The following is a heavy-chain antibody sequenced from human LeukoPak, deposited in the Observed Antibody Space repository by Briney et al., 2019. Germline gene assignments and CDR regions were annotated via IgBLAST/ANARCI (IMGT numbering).Heavy chain of an antibody. CDR1: GFTVSSNY. CDR2: IYSGGST. Sequence: PGGSLRLSCAASGFTVSSNYMSWVRQAPGKGLEWVSVIYSGGSTYYADSVKGRFTISRDNCKNTLYLQMNSLRAEDTAVYYCASHYLYYYDSSGYFSYWGQGTLVTVSS. CDR3: ASHYLYYYDSSGYFSY. V-gene: IGHV3-53*01. D-gene: IGHD3-22*01. J-gene: IGHJ4*02.